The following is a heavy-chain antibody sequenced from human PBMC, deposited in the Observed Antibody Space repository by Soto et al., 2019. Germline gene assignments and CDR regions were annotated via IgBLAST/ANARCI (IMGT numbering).Heavy chain of an antibody. V-gene: IGHV1-18*01. D-gene: IGHD3-3*01. J-gene: IGHJ6*02. CDR1: GYSFSNSG. CDR2: ISTYNGDT. Sequence: QVQLVQSGPEMKIPGASVTLSCKASGYSFSNSGICWVRQAPGQGLAWMGWISTYNGDTRNGPRFHGRVTMTTDTSTNTAYTELRSLRSNDTAVYYCARHMAKLFGVLIPYGMDVWGQGTTVTVSS. CDR3: ARHMAKLFGVLIPYGMDV.